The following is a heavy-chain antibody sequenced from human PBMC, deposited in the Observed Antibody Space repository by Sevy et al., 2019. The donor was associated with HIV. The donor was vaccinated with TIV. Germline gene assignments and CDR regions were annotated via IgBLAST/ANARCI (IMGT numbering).Heavy chain of an antibody. CDR2: ISSSGSAI. D-gene: IGHD5-12*01. CDR3: ARDPLGYSGYDL. V-gene: IGHV3-11*01. Sequence: RGSLRLTCAASGFTFSDYYMTWIRRAPGKGLEWVSYISSSGSAIYYADSVKGRFTISRDNAKNSLYLQVNSLRAEDTAVYYCARDPLGYSGYDLWGQGTLVTVSS. J-gene: IGHJ4*02. CDR1: GFTFSDYY.